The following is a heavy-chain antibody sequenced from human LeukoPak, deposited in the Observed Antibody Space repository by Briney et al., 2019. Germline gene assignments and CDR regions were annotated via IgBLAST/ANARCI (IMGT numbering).Heavy chain of an antibody. J-gene: IGHJ5*02. CDR2: IKQDGSEK. V-gene: IGHV3-7*01. D-gene: IGHD3-3*01. CDR3: ARGRGLTIFGVISWFDP. CDR1: GFTFSSYW. Sequence: GGSLRLSCAASGFTFSSYWMSWVRQAPGKGLEWVANIKQDGSEKYYVDSVKGRFTISRDNAKNSLYLLMNSLRAEDTAVYYCARGRGLTIFGVISWFDPWGQGTLVTVSS.